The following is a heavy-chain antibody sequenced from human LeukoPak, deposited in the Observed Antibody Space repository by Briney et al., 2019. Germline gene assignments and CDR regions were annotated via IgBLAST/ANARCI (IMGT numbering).Heavy chain of an antibody. Sequence: GGSLRLSCAASGFTFSSYRMNWVRQAPGKGLEWVSYISSSSSTIYYADSVKGRFTISRDNAKNSLYLQMNSLRAEDTAVYYCASWAEYGLWGQGTLVTVSS. D-gene: IGHD2-2*01. CDR2: ISSSSSTI. J-gene: IGHJ4*02. CDR3: ASWAEYGL. CDR1: GFTFSSYR. V-gene: IGHV3-48*04.